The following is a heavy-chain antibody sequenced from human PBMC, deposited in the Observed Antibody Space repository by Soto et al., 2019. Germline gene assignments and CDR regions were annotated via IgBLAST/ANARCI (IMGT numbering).Heavy chain of an antibody. J-gene: IGHJ6*03. D-gene: IGHD3-10*01. V-gene: IGHV3-11*01. CDR3: ASPRISGRLRRPYYYYMDV. Sequence: GGSLRLSCAASGFTFSDYYMSWIRQAPGKGLEWVSYISSSGSTIYYADSVKGRFTISRDNAKNSLYLQMNSLRAEDTAVYYCASPRISGRLRRPYYYYMDVWGKGTTVTVSS. CDR2: ISSSGSTI. CDR1: GFTFSDYY.